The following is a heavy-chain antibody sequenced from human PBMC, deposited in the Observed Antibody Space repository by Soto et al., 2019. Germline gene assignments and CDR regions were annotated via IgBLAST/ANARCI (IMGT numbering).Heavy chain of an antibody. Sequence: GGSLRLSCAASGSTFSYYILNWVRQAPGKGLEWVSSISSSSTYIYYADSVKGRFTISRDYAKNSLYLQMNSLRAEDTAVYYCARDPGIAAAGNAYYGMDVWGQGTTVTVSS. D-gene: IGHD6-13*01. CDR3: ARDPGIAAAGNAYYGMDV. CDR2: ISSSSTYI. CDR1: GSTFSYYI. J-gene: IGHJ6*02. V-gene: IGHV3-21*01.